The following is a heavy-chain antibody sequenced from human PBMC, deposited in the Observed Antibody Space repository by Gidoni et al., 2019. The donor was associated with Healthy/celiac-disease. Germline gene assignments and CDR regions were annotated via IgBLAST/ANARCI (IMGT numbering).Heavy chain of an antibody. D-gene: IGHD6-19*01. J-gene: IGHJ4*02. CDR1: GFSLSTARMG. CDR2: IFSNDEK. V-gene: IGHV2-26*01. Sequence: QVTLKESGPVLVKPTETLTLTCTVPGFSLSTARMGVSWIRQPPGKALEWLAHIFSNDEKSYSTSLKSRLTISKDTSKSQVVLTMTNMDPVDTATYYCAQILVSSGWASNDYWGQGTLVTVSS. CDR3: AQILVSSGWASNDY.